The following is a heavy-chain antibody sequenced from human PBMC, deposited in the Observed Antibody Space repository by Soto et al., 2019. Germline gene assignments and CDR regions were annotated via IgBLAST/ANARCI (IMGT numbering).Heavy chain of an antibody. CDR3: VGVAQPYLFDY. V-gene: IGHV1-18*01. J-gene: IGHJ4*02. Sequence: QVQLVQSGAEVKKPGASVKVSCKASGYTFTSYGISWVRQAPGQGLEWVGRISAYTRNTNDAQKLQGRVTMTSATSTSSAYLELRRLRSDDTAGYYCVGVAQPYLFDYWGQGTMVTVSS. CDR1: GYTFTSYG. CDR2: ISAYTRNT.